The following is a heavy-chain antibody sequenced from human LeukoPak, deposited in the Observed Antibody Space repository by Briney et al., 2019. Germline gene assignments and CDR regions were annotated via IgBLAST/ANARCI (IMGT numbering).Heavy chain of an antibody. CDR3: AKEGGSNNYYYYYMDV. CDR1: GFTFSSYV. J-gene: IGHJ6*03. Sequence: GGSPRLSCAPSGFTFSSYVMHWVRQAPGKGLEWVAFIRFDGSNKYYADSVKGRFTISRDNSRNTLYLQMNSLRAEDTAVYYCAKEGGSNNYYYYYMDVWGRGTTVTVSS. V-gene: IGHV3-30*02. CDR2: IRFDGSNK. D-gene: IGHD1-26*01.